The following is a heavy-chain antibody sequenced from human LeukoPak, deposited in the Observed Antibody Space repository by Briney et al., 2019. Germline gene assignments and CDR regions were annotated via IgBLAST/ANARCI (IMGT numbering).Heavy chain of an antibody. V-gene: IGHV4-34*01. CDR3: ARDLSIAAAGKGFDI. CDR1: GGSFSGYY. J-gene: IGHJ3*02. Sequence: SETLSLTCAVYGGSFSGYYWSWIRQPPGKGLEWIGEINHSGSTNYNPSLKSRVTISIDTSKNQFSLRLSSVTAADTAVYYCARDLSIAAAGKGFDIWGQGTMVTVSS. CDR2: INHSGST. D-gene: IGHD6-13*01.